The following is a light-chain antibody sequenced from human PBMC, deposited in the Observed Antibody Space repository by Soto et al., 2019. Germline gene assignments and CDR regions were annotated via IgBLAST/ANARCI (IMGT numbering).Light chain of an antibody. Sequence: EIVLTQSPGTLSLSPGEIATLSCRASQSVSSTYIAWYQQNPGRSPRLLIYGASSRATGIPDRFSGSGSGADFTLTISRLEPEDFEVYFCQQYGRSPPFTFGQGTKVAIK. CDR2: GAS. V-gene: IGKV3-20*01. CDR3: QQYGRSPPFT. CDR1: QSVSSTY. J-gene: IGKJ2*01.